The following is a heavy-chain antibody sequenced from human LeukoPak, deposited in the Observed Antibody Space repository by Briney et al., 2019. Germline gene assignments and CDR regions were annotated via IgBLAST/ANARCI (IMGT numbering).Heavy chain of an antibody. CDR3: ARVARSKRWLQVLDY. V-gene: IGHV4-34*01. J-gene: IGHJ4*02. Sequence: NASETLSLTCAVYGGSCSGYYWSWIRQPPGKGLEWIGEINHSGSTNYNPSLKSRVNISVDTSKNQFSLKLSSVTAADTAVYYCARVARSKRWLQVLDYWGQGTLVTVSS. CDR2: INHSGST. CDR1: GGSCSGYY. D-gene: IGHD5-24*01.